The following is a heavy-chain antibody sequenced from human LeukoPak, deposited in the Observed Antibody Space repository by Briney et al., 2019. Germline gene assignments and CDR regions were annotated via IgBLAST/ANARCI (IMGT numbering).Heavy chain of an antibody. Sequence: PGRSLRLSCAASGFTFSSYGMHWVRQAPGKGLEWVAVISYDGSNKYYADSVKGRFTIPRDNSKNTLYLQMNSLRAEDTAVYYCAKDNYYGSGSYPTRAPLHWGQGTLVTVSS. D-gene: IGHD3-10*01. J-gene: IGHJ4*02. V-gene: IGHV3-30*18. CDR3: AKDNYYGSGSYPTRAPLH. CDR2: ISYDGSNK. CDR1: GFTFSSYG.